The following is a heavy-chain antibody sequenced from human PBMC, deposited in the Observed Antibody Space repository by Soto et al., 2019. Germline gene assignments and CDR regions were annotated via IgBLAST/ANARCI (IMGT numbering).Heavy chain of an antibody. V-gene: IGHV4-34*01. CDR1: GGSFSGYY. CDR2: INHSGST. J-gene: IGHJ4*02. D-gene: IGHD1-26*01. CDR3: ARGDSSGSYYDY. Sequence: QVQLQQWGAGLLKPSETLSLTCAVYGGSFSGYYWSWIRQPLGKGLEWIGEINHSGSTNYNPSLKSRVTISVDTSKNQFSLKLSSVTAADTAVYYCARGDSSGSYYDYWGQGTLVTVSS.